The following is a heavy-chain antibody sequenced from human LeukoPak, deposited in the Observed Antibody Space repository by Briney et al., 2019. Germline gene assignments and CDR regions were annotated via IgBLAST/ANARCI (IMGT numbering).Heavy chain of an antibody. CDR1: GFTFSSYA. CDR3: ARDRRYYDILTGSTFDY. Sequence: PGGSLRLSCAASGFTFSSYAMSWVRQAPGKGLEWVSAISGSGGSTYNADSVKGRFTISRDNAKNSLYLQMNSLRAEDTAVYYCARDRRYYDILTGSTFDYWGQGTLVTVSS. D-gene: IGHD3-9*01. V-gene: IGHV3-23*01. J-gene: IGHJ4*02. CDR2: ISGSGGST.